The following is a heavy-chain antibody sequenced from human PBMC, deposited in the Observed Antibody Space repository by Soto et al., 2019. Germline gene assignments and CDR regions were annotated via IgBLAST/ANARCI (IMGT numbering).Heavy chain of an antibody. J-gene: IGHJ4*02. CDR3: ARGSGIAAAGTVPFDH. CDR1: GGTFSSYT. D-gene: IGHD6-13*01. Sequence: QVQLVQSGAEVKKPGSSVKVSCKASGGTFSSYTISWVRQAPGQGLEWMGRIIPILGIANYEQKFQGRVTITADKPTSTAYMELSSLRSEDTAVYYCARGSGIAAAGTVPFDHWGQGTLVTVSS. CDR2: IIPILGIA. V-gene: IGHV1-69*02.